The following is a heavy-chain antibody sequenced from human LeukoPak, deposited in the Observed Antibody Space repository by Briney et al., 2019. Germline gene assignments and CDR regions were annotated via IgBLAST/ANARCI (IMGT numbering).Heavy chain of an antibody. CDR2: IIPIFGTA. V-gene: IGHV1-69*01. Sequence: SVKVSCKAAGGTFSSYAISWVRQAPGQGLEWMGGIIPIFGTANYAQKFQGRVTITADESTSTAYMELSSLRSEDTAVYYCARAGGGGYYYYGMDVWGQGTTVTVSS. CDR3: ARAGGGGYYYYGMDV. CDR1: GGTFSSYA. J-gene: IGHJ6*02. D-gene: IGHD4-23*01.